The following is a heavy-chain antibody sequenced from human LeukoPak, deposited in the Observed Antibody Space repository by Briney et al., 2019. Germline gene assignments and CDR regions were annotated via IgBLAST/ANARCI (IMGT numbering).Heavy chain of an antibody. CDR1: GCSFTSYW. Sequence: GESLKISCKGPGCSFTSYWIGWVRQMPGKGLEWRGIIYPGDSDTRYSPSFQGQVTISADKSISTAYLQWSSLKASDTAMYYCASTYGSPYNWFDPWGQGTLVTVSS. CDR2: IYPGDSDT. D-gene: IGHD3-10*01. CDR3: ASTYGSPYNWFDP. V-gene: IGHV5-51*01. J-gene: IGHJ5*02.